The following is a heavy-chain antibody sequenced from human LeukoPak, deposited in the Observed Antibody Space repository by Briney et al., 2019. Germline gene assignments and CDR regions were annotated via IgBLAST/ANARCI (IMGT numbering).Heavy chain of an antibody. CDR1: GFTFSGYG. D-gene: IGHD3-22*01. J-gene: IGHJ4*02. CDR3: AKAFYYDSSGPYPGFDY. CDR2: ISYDGSNK. Sequence: GRSLRLSCAASGFTFSGYGMHWVRQAPGKGLEWVAVISYDGSNKYYADSVKGRFTISRDNSKNTLYLQMNSLRAEDTAVYYCAKAFYYDSSGPYPGFDYWGQGTLLTVSS. V-gene: IGHV3-30*18.